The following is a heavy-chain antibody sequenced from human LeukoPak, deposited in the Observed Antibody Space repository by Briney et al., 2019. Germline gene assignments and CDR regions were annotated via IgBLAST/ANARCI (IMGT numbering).Heavy chain of an antibody. V-gene: IGHV3-7*01. Sequence: PGGSLRLSCAASGFTFSRYWMSWVRQAPGKGLEWVANIKEDGSEKYYVDSVEGRFTISRDNAKNSLYLQMNSLTAEDTAVYYCARQVGTYWGQGTLVTVSS. J-gene: IGHJ4*02. CDR1: GFTFSRYW. CDR2: IKEDGSEK. CDR3: ARQVGTY. D-gene: IGHD2-15*01.